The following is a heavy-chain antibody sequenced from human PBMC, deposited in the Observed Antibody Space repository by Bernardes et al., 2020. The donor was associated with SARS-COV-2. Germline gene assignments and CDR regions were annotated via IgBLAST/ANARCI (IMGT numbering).Heavy chain of an antibody. CDR2: ISSSGSTI. CDR1: GFTFSDYY. D-gene: IGHD3-22*01. J-gene: IGHJ6*02. Sequence: GGSLRLSCAASGFTFSDYYMSWIRQAPGKGLEWVSYISSSGSTIYYADSVKGRFTISRDNAKNSLYLQMNSLRAEDTAVYYCARAFESSETYGMDVWGQGTTVTVSS. CDR3: ARAFESSETYGMDV. V-gene: IGHV3-11*01.